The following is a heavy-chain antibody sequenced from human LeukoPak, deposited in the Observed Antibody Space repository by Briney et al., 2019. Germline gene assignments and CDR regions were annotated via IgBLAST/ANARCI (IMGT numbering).Heavy chain of an antibody. D-gene: IGHD3-10*01. V-gene: IGHV1-2*02. CDR2: INPNSGGT. J-gene: IGHJ5*02. CDR3: ARVRGGYLNWFDP. CDR1: GYTFTGYY. Sequence: ASVKVSCKASGYTFTGYYMHWVRQAPGQGLEWMGWINPNSGGTNYAQKFQGRVTMTRDTSISTAYMELRSLRSDDTAVYYCARVRGGYLNWFDPWGQGTLVTVSS.